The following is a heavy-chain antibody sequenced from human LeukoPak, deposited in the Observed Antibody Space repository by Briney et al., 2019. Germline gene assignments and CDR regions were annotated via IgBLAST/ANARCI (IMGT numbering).Heavy chain of an antibody. CDR1: GYTLTELS. D-gene: IGHD3-10*01. Sequence: ASVKVSCKVSGYTLTELSMHWVRQAPGKGLEWMGGFDPEDGETIYEQKFQGRVTMTEDTSTDTAYMELSSLRSEDTAVYYCATSGAMVRGALDYWGQGTLVTVSS. CDR3: ATSGAMVRGALDY. V-gene: IGHV1-24*01. CDR2: FDPEDGET. J-gene: IGHJ4*02.